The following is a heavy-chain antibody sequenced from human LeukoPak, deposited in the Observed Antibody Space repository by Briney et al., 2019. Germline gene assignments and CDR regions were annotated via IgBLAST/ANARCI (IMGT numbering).Heavy chain of an antibody. V-gene: IGHV3-7*01. CDR1: GFTFSSYW. J-gene: IGHJ6*04. Sequence: GGSQRLSCAASGFTFSSYWMSWVRQAPGKGLEWVANIKQDGSEKYYVDSVKGRFTISRDNAKNSLYLQMNSLRAEDTAVYYCARDQVHYGDYAMDVWGKGTTVTVSS. CDR2: IKQDGSEK. CDR3: ARDQVHYGDYAMDV. D-gene: IGHD4-17*01.